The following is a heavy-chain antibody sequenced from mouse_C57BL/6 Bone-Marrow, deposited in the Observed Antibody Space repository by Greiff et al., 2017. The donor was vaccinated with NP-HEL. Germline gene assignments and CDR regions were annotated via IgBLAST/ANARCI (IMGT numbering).Heavy chain of an antibody. CDR3: ARRGVELYFDY. Sequence: VQLQQSGPELVKPGASVKISCKASGYAFSSSWMNWVKQRPGKGLEWIGRLYPGDGDTNYNGKFKGKATLTADKSSSTAYMQLSILTSEAAAVYFCARRGVELYFDYWGQGTTLTVSS. V-gene: IGHV1-82*01. CDR1: GYAFSSSW. CDR2: LYPGDGDT. D-gene: IGHD1-1*02. J-gene: IGHJ2*01.